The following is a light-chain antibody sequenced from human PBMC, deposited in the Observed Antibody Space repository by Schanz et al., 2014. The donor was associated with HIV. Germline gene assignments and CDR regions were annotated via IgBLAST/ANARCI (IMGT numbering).Light chain of an antibody. V-gene: IGKV3-20*01. Sequence: IVVTQSPATLSLSPGESATLSCRASQSVSSSYLAWHQQKPGQPPRLLIYGASSRATGIPDRFSGSGSGTDFTLTISRLEPEDFAVYYCQQYGSSSPCTFGQGTKVEIK. J-gene: IGKJ1*01. CDR1: QSVSSSY. CDR2: GAS. CDR3: QQYGSSSPCT.